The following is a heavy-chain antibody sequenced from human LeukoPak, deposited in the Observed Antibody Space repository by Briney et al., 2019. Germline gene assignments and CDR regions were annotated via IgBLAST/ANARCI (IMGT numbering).Heavy chain of an antibody. CDR2: IYSGGST. Sequence: PGGSLRLSCAASGFTFSSNHMSWVRQAPGKGLDWVSVIYSGGSTDYADSVKGRFTISRDNLKNTLYLQMNSLRAEDTAVYYCARGPAVYNWGQRTLVTFSS. J-gene: IGHJ4*02. D-gene: IGHD6-19*01. CDR1: GFTFSSNH. V-gene: IGHV3-53*01. CDR3: ARGPAVYN.